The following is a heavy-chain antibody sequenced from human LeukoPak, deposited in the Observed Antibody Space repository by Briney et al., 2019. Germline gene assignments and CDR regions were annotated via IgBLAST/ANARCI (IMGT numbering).Heavy chain of an antibody. V-gene: IGHV3-74*01. CDR3: ARELPFDY. Sequence: GGSLRLSCAASGFTFSSYGMHWVRQAPGKGLVWVSRIKSDGSRTDYADSVKGRFTISRDNAKNTLYLQMNSLRAEDTAVYYCARELPFDYWGQGTLVTVSS. D-gene: IGHD2-15*01. CDR1: GFTFSSYG. CDR2: IKSDGSRT. J-gene: IGHJ4*02.